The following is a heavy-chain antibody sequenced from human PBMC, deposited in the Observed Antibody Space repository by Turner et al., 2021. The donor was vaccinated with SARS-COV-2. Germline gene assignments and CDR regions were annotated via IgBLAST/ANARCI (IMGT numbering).Heavy chain of an antibody. CDR2: FDPEDAET. J-gene: IGHJ4*02. Sequence: QVQLVQSGAEVKKPGASVKVSCKVSGYTLTELSMHCVRQAPGKGLEWMGGFDPEDAETVYAQKFQGRVTMTEDTSTDTAYMELSSLRSEDTAVYYCATGYAYCGGDCSIYFWGQGTLVTVSS. CDR1: GYTLTELS. D-gene: IGHD2-21*02. V-gene: IGHV1-24*01. CDR3: ATGYAYCGGDCSIYF.